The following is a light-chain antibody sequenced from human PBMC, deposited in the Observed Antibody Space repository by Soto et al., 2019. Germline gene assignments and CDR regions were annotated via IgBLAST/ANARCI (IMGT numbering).Light chain of an antibody. J-gene: IGKJ1*01. CDR1: QSISSW. V-gene: IGKV1-5*03. Sequence: DIQMTQSPSTLSASVGDRVTITCRASQSISSWLAWYQQKPGKAPKLLIYKASSLESRVPSRFSGSGFGTEFTLTISSLQPDDFATYYCQQYNSYSGTFGQGTKVDIK. CDR3: QQYNSYSGT. CDR2: KAS.